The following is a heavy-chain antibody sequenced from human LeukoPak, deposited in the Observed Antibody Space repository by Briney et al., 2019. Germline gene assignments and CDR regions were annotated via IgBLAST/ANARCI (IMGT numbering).Heavy chain of an antibody. CDR2: ISGAGDNT. J-gene: IGHJ4*02. CDR1: GFTFNSYA. V-gene: IGHV3-23*01. Sequence: GESPRLSCAASGFTFNSYAMSWVRQASGKGLEWVSGISGAGDNTYYADSVKGRFTISRDTSKNMVYLEMNSLRAEDTAVYYCAKVGPGAVRDYWGQGTLVTV. D-gene: IGHD4/OR15-4a*01. CDR3: AKVGPGAVRDY.